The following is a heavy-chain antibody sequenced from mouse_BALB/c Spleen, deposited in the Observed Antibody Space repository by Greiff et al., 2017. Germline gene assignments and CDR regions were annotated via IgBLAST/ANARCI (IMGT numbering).Heavy chain of an antibody. CDR2: INPGSGGT. D-gene: IGHD2-4*01. CDR3: ARRYDYGRLYYYAMDY. J-gene: IGHJ4*01. CDR1: GYAFTNYL. Sequence: QVQLKQSGAELVRPGTSVTVSCKASGYAFTNYLIEWVKQRPGQGLEWIGVINPGSGGTNYNEKFKGKATLTADKSSSTAYMQLSSLTSDDSAVYFCARRYDYGRLYYYAMDYWGQGTSVTVSS. V-gene: IGHV1-54*01.